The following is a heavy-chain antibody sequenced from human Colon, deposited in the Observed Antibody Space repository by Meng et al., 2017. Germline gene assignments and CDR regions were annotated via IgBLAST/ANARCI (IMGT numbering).Heavy chain of an antibody. CDR3: ARSLDSGPGSY. CDR2: INPSGGGT. CDR1: GNTFSDYH. D-gene: IGHD1-26*01. Sequence: QVQLVQSGAAVEKPGASVKVSCKASGNTFSDYHMHWVRQAPGQGLEWMGIINPSGGGTRYAQKFQGRVTMSRDTSTSTVYMDLSSLTSDDTAVYYCARSLDSGPGSYWGQGTLVTVSS. J-gene: IGHJ4*02. V-gene: IGHV1-46*01.